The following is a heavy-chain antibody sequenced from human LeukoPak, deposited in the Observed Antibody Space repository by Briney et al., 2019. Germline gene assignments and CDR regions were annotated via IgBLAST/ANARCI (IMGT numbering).Heavy chain of an antibody. CDR3: ARGGGSGWPDY. CDR2: INPNSGGT. Sequence: GGSLRLSCAASGFTFSSYSMNWVRQAPGKGLEWVGWINPNSGGTNYAQKFQGRVTMTRDTSISTAYMELSRLRSDDTAVYYCARGGGSGWPDYWGQGTLVTVPS. J-gene: IGHJ4*02. CDR1: GFTFSSYS. D-gene: IGHD6-19*01. V-gene: IGHV1-2*02.